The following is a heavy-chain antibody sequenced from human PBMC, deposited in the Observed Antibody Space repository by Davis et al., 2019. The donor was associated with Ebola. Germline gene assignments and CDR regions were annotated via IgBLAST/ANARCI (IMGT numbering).Heavy chain of an antibody. CDR3: ARGPPNYYDSSGYYFDY. D-gene: IGHD3-22*01. J-gene: IGHJ4*02. CDR1: GGTFSSYA. V-gene: IGHV1-69*10. Sequence: SVKVSCKASGGTFSSYAISWVRQAPGQGLEWMGGIIPILGIANYAQKFQGRVTITADKSTSTAYMELSSLGSEDTAVYYCARGPPNYYDSSGYYFDYWGQGTLVTVSS. CDR2: IIPILGIA.